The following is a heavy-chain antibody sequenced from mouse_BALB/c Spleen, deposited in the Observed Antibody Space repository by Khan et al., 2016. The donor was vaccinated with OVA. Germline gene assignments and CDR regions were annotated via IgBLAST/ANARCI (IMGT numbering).Heavy chain of an antibody. V-gene: IGHV5-4*02. Sequence: EVELVESGGGLVKPGGSLKLSCAASGYTFSDYYMSWVRQTPDKRLEWVATISDGGSYTYYLDTVKGRFTISRDDAKNNLYLQMNSLKSEDTAMYYCARGFYGNPFAYWGQGTLVSVSA. D-gene: IGHD2-1*01. J-gene: IGHJ3*01. CDR3: ARGFYGNPFAY. CDR1: GYTFSDYY. CDR2: ISDGGSYT.